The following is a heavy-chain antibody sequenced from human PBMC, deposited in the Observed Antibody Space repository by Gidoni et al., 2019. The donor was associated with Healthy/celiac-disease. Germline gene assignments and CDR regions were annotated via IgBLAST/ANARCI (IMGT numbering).Heavy chain of an antibody. CDR2: IYYSGIT. D-gene: IGHD2-21*02. Sequence: QLQLQESGPGLVKPSETLSLTCTGSGGSISSSSYYRGWIRQPPGKGLEWIGRIYYSGITDYNPSLNSRVTISVDTSKNQFSLKLSSVTAADTAVYYCARHADCGGDCYSHPDWYFDLWGRGTLVTVSS. J-gene: IGHJ2*01. CDR1: GGSISSSSYY. CDR3: ARHADCGGDCYSHPDWYFDL. V-gene: IGHV4-39*01.